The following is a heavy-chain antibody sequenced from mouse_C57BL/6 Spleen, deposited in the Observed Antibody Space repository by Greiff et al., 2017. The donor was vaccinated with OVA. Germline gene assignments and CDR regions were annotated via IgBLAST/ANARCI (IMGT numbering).Heavy chain of an antibody. CDR1: GYTFTSYD. CDR2: IYPRDGST. J-gene: IGHJ3*01. Sequence: VQLVESGPELVKPGASVKLSCKASGYTFTSYDINWVKQRPGQGLEWIGWIYPRDGSTTYNEKFKGKATLTVDTSSSTAYMELHSLTSEDSAVYFCARNYGSRFAYWGQGTLVTVSA. D-gene: IGHD1-1*01. CDR3: ARNYGSRFAY. V-gene: IGHV1-85*01.